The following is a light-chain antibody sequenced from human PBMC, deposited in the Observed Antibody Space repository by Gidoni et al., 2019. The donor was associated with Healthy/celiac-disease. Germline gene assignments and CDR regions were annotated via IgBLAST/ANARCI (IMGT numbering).Light chain of an antibody. CDR2: DAS. Sequence: DIQMTQSPSTLSASVGDRVTITCRASQSISSWLAWYQQKPGKAPKLLIYDASSLESGVPSRFSGSGSGTEFTLTISSLQPDDFATYYCQQYNSYWTLGQXTKVKSN. CDR1: QSISSW. J-gene: IGKJ1*01. V-gene: IGKV1-5*01. CDR3: QQYNSYWT.